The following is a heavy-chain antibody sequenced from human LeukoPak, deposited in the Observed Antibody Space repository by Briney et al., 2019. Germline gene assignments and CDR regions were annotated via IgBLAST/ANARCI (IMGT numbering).Heavy chain of an antibody. CDR1: GGSISSSSYY. CDR2: IYYSGST. CDR3: ARHVPAGVRLLRLWFDP. Sequence: PSETLSLTCTVSGGSISSSSYYWGWIRQPPGKGLEWIGSIYYSGSTYYNPSLKSRVTISVDTSKNQFSLKLSSVTAADMAVYYCARHVPAGVRLLRLWFDPWGQGTLVTVSS. V-gene: IGHV4-39*01. D-gene: IGHD2-15*01. J-gene: IGHJ5*02.